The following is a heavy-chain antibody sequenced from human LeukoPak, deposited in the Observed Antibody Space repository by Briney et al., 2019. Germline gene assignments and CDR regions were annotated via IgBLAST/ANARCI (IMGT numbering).Heavy chain of an antibody. CDR2: IIPIFGTA. D-gene: IGHD1-26*01. CDR1: GYTFPNYG. V-gene: IGHV1-18*01. J-gene: IGHJ6*03. Sequence: ASVKVSCKASGYTFPNYGVTWVRQAPGQGLEWMGGIIPIFGTANYAQKLQGRVTMTTDTSTSTAYMELRSLRSDDTAVYYCARDVGYYMDVWGKGTTVTVSS. CDR3: ARDVGYYMDV.